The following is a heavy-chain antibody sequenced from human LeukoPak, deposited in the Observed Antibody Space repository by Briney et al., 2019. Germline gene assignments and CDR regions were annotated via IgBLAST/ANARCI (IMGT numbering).Heavy chain of an antibody. V-gene: IGHV4-34*01. CDR2: INHSGST. D-gene: IGHD2-2*01. CDR3: ASTERCSTTCPLDY. J-gene: IGHJ4*02. Sequence: SETLSLTCAVYGXSFRGYYWSWIRQPPGKGLEWIGEINHSGSTNYNPSLKSRVTISLDTSMKKFSLKPNSVTAADTAVYYCASTERCSTTCPLDYWGQGTLVTVSS. CDR1: GXSFRGYY.